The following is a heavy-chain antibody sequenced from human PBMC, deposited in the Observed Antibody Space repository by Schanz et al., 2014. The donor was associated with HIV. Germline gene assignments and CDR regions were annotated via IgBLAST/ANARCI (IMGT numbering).Heavy chain of an antibody. CDR3: ARGSGFLDYYYYGMDV. J-gene: IGHJ6*02. CDR1: GFTFDDYA. V-gene: IGHV3-30*03. Sequence: QVQLVESGGGLVKPGGSLRLSCAASGFTFDDYAMHWVRQVPGKGLEWVAVISYDGSNKYYADSVKGRFTISRDNAKNSLFLQMNSLRADDTAVYYCARGSGFLDYYYYGMDVWGQGTTVTVSS. D-gene: IGHD5-12*01. CDR2: ISYDGSNK.